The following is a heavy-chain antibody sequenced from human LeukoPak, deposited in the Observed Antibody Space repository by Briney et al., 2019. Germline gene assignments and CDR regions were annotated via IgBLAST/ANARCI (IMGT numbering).Heavy chain of an antibody. J-gene: IGHJ3*02. CDR2: IYYSGNS. V-gene: IGHV4-59*08. CDR3: ARPLNDAFDI. Sequence: SETLSLTCTISGGSITSYYWSWIRQPPGKGLECIGSIYYSGNSNYSPSLKSRVTMSVDTSKSQFSLKLTSVTAADTAVYYCARPLNDAFDIWGQGTMVTVSS. CDR1: GGSITSYY.